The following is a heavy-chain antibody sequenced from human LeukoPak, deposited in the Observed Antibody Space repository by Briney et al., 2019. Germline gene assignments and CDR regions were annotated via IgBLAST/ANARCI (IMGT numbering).Heavy chain of an antibody. Sequence: ETLSLTCAVYGGSFSGYYWSWIRQPPGKGLEWIGEINHSGSTNYNPSLQSRLTLSVDMSKNQFSLNLNSVTAADTAVYYCARRDNSFDSWGPGTLVTVSS. CDR3: ARRDNSFDS. V-gene: IGHV4-34*01. CDR1: GGSFSGYY. D-gene: IGHD5-24*01. J-gene: IGHJ4*02. CDR2: INHSGST.